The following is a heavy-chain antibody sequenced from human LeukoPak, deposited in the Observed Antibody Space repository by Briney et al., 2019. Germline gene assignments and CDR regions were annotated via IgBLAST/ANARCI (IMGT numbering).Heavy chain of an antibody. Sequence: GGSLRLSCAASGFTFSSYEMNWVRQAPGKGLEWVSYISSSGSTIYYADSVKGRFTISRDNSKNTLYLQMGSLRAEDMAVYYCARSGYFWYYYYMDVWGKGTTVTVSS. V-gene: IGHV3-48*03. D-gene: IGHD2-21*01. CDR1: GFTFSSYE. CDR3: ARSGYFWYYYYMDV. CDR2: ISSSGSTI. J-gene: IGHJ6*03.